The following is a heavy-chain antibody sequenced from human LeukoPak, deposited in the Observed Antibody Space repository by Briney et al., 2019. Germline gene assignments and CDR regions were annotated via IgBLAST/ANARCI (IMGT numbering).Heavy chain of an antibody. CDR3: ASRMIFGDAFDI. CDR2: ISYDGSNK. J-gene: IGHJ3*02. V-gene: IGHV3-30*04. D-gene: IGHD3/OR15-3a*01. Sequence: GGSLRLSCAASGFTFSSYAMHWVRQAPGKGLEWVAVISYDGSNKYYADSVKGRFTISRDNSKNTLYLQTNSLRAEDTAVYYCASRMIFGDAFDIWGQGTMVTVSS. CDR1: GFTFSSYA.